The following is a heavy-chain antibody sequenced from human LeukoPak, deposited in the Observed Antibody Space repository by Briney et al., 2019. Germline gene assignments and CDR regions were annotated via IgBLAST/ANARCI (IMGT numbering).Heavy chain of an antibody. CDR3: ARGSGGPDY. V-gene: IGHV3-53*01. CDR1: GFTVTSNY. D-gene: IGHD2-15*01. J-gene: IGHJ4*02. Sequence: GGSLRLSCAASGFTVTSNYMNWVRQAPGKGLEWVSVIYTGGTTYYADSVKGRFTISRDNSKNTLYLQMNSLTADDTAVYYCARGSGGPDYWGQGTLVTVSS. CDR2: IYTGGTT.